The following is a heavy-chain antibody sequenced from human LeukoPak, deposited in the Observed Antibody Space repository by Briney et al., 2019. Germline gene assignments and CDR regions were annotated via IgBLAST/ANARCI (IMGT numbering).Heavy chain of an antibody. CDR2: IYYSGST. J-gene: IGHJ4*02. Sequence: SETLSLTCTVSGGSISSYYWSWIRQPPGKGLEWIGYIYYSGSTNYNPSLKSRVIISVDTSKNQFSLKLSSVTVADTAVYYCAREGSAAAGTLDYWGQGTLVTVSS. D-gene: IGHD6-13*01. V-gene: IGHV4-59*12. CDR3: AREGSAAAGTLDY. CDR1: GGSISSYY.